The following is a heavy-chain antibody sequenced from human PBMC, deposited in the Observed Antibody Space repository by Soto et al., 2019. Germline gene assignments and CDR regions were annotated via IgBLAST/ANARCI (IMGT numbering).Heavy chain of an antibody. J-gene: IGHJ5*02. D-gene: IGHD3-10*01. CDR2: IYDSGST. CDR1: GGSINNYY. Sequence: PSETLSLTCTVSGGSINNYYWSWIRQPPGKGLEWIGYIYDSGSTNYNPSLKSRVTMSVDTSKNHFSLKLSSVTAADTAVYYCARDRATMVRGVIPRWFDPWGQGTLVTVSS. V-gene: IGHV4-59*12. CDR3: ARDRATMVRGVIPRWFDP.